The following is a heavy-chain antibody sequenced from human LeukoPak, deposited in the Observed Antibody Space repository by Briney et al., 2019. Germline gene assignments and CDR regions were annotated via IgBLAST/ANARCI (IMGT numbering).Heavy chain of an antibody. V-gene: IGHV5-51*01. D-gene: IGHD5-24*01. J-gene: IGHJ4*02. CDR1: GNSFSNYF. Sequence: GESLKISCKGSGNSFSNYFIAWVRQMPGKGLEWMGIIYPGDSDTRYSPSFQGQVTISADKSISTAYLQWSILKASDTAMYYCARRDGYDSTTFDYWGQGTLVTVSS. CDR2: IYPGDSDT. CDR3: ARRDGYDSTTFDY.